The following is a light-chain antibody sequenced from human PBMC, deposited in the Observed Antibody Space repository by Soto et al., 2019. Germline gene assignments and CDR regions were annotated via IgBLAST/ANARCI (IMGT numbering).Light chain of an antibody. J-gene: IGKJ3*01. Sequence: EIVLTQSPGTLSLSPGERATLSCRASQSVSSSYLAWYQQKPGQAPRLLIYDASSRATGIPDRFSGSGSGTDFTLTISRIDPEDFAVYYSQQYGSSPLFTFGPGTQVDIK. V-gene: IGKV3-20*01. CDR1: QSVSSSY. CDR2: DAS. CDR3: QQYGSSPLFT.